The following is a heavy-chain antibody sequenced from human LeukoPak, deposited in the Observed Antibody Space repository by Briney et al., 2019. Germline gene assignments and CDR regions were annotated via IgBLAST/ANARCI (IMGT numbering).Heavy chain of an antibody. Sequence: GASVKVSCKASGYTFTSHYAHWVRQAPGQGLEWMGMINPSGGATRYAQKFQGRVRMTRDASTSSVYMELSSLRSEDTAVYYCARARISGYYFESWDQGTLVTVSS. V-gene: IGHV1-46*01. CDR3: ARARISGYYFES. D-gene: IGHD5-12*01. J-gene: IGHJ4*02. CDR2: INPSGGAT. CDR1: GYTFTSHY.